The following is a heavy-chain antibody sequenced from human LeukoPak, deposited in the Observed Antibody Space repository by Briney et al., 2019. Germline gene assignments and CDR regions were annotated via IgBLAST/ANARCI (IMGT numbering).Heavy chain of an antibody. V-gene: IGHV4-34*01. Sequence: PSETLSLTCAVYGGSFSGYYWSWIRQPPGKGLEWIGEINHSGSTNYNPSLKSRVTISVDTSKNQFSLKLSSVTAADTAVYYCARGQTTAFGYWGQGTLVTVSS. CDR2: INHSGST. CDR3: ARGQTTAFGY. D-gene: IGHD4-11*01. CDR1: GGSFSGYY. J-gene: IGHJ4*02.